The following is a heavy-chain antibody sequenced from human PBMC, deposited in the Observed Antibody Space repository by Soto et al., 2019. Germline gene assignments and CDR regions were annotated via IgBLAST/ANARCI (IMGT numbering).Heavy chain of an antibody. CDR3: ATGGGWLQNSNLRGLYFDH. Sequence: SETLSLTCSVSGGSIRGSYCSWIRQPPERGREWIASSSYAGSATHNPPPKSRVSVSVDTTENQCSLKLTSATAADRATYYCATGGGWLQNSNLRGLYFDHWGQGALVTVSS. J-gene: IGHJ4*02. D-gene: IGHD5-12*01. V-gene: IGHV4-59*01. CDR1: GGSIRGSY. CDR2: SSYAGSA.